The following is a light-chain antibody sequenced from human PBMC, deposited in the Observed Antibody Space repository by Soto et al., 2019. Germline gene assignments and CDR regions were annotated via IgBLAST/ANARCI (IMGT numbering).Light chain of an antibody. Sequence: EIVMTQSPVTLSVSPGERVTLSCRASQSVSNNLAWYQQKSGQAPRLLIYGASTRVTGIPARFSGSGSGTKFTLTISSLQSEDFAIYYCQQYNNWPPVTFGQGTR. CDR1: QSVSNN. J-gene: IGKJ5*01. CDR2: GAS. CDR3: QQYNNWPPVT. V-gene: IGKV3-15*01.